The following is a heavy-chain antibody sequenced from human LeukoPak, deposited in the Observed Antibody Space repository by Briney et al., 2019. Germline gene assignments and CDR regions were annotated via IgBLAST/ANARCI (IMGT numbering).Heavy chain of an antibody. V-gene: IGHV4-61*02. CDR2: IYTSGST. D-gene: IGHD3-22*01. CDR3: ARDSSGSLSDYFDY. Sequence: PSETLSLTCTVSGGSISSGSYYWSWIRQPAGKGLEWIGRIYTSGSTNYNPSLKSRVTISVDTSKNQFSLKLSSVTAADTAVYYCARDSSGSLSDYFDYWGQGTLVTVSS. CDR1: GGSISSGSYY. J-gene: IGHJ4*02.